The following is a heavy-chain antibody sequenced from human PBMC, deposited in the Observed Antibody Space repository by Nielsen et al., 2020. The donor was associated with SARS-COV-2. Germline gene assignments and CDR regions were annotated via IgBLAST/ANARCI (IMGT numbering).Heavy chain of an antibody. CDR3: ARDFSSSEGYYYYSMDV. V-gene: IGHV1-46*01. D-gene: IGHD6-6*01. CDR2: INPSGDSI. CDR1: GFTFSNYF. J-gene: IGHJ6*03. Sequence: ASVKVSCKASGFTFSNYFMHWVRQAPGQGLEWMGMINPSGDSISYAQEFQGRVTMTRDTSTSTVYMELSSLRSEDTAVYYCARDFSSSEGYYYYSMDVWGKGTTVTVSS.